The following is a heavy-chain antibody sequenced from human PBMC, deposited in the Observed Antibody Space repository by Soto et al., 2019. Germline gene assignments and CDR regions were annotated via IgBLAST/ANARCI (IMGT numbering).Heavy chain of an antibody. CDR3: ARDLGSGYGPHDVGFDY. J-gene: IGHJ4*02. CDR2: IWYDGSNK. CDR1: GLTLITYA. Sequence: PGGSLRFSGQASGLTLITYASNGVGKAQGRGLEWVAVIWYDGSNKYYADSVKGRFTISRDNSKNTLYLQMNSLRAEDTAVYYCARDLGSGYGPHDVGFDYWGQGTLVTVSS. V-gene: IGHV3-33*01. D-gene: IGHD5-12*01.